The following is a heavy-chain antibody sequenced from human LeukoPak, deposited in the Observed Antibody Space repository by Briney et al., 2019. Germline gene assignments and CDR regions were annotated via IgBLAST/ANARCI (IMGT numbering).Heavy chain of an antibody. Sequence: SETLSRACAVYGGSFSGYYWSWIRQPPGKGLEWIGEINHSGSTNYNPSLKSRVTISVDTSKNQFSLKLSSVTAADTAVYYCAGGVVILDYWGQGTLVTVSS. CDR2: INHSGST. D-gene: IGHD3-22*01. V-gene: IGHV4-34*01. J-gene: IGHJ4*02. CDR1: GGSFSGYY. CDR3: AGGVVILDY.